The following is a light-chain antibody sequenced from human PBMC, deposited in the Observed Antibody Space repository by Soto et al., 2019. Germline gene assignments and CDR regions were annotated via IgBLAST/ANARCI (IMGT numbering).Light chain of an antibody. CDR2: DAS. V-gene: IGKV3-11*01. J-gene: IGKJ4*01. CDR1: QSVSNY. Sequence: EIVLTESPATLSLSPGERATLSCGANQSVSNYLAWYQHKPGQAPRLLIYDASNRATGIPARFSGSGSGTDFTLTISSLEPEDFAVYYCQQRSNWPPLTFGGGTKVDIK. CDR3: QQRSNWPPLT.